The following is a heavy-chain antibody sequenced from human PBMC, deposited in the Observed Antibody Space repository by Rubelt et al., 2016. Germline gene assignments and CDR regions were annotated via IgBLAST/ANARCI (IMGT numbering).Heavy chain of an antibody. CDR3: ARVSRGSGLDP. V-gene: IGHV4-59*01. Sequence: TVSGGSISGYFWSWIRQPPGKGLEWIGYIYYSGSTNYNSSLKSRVTISVDTSKSQFSLNLSSVTAADTAVYYCARVSRGSGLDPWGQGTLVTVSS. J-gene: IGHJ5*02. D-gene: IGHD3-10*01. CDR1: GGSISGYF. CDR2: IYYSGST.